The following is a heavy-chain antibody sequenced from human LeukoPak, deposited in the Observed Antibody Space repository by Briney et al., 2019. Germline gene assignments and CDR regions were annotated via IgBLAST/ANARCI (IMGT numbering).Heavy chain of an antibody. CDR2: IIPIFGTA. CDR1: GGTFSSYA. D-gene: IGHD6-13*01. CDR3: AGAIAAAGTYYYYYMDV. V-gene: IGHV1-69*05. Sequence: SVKVSCKASGGTFSSYAISWVRQAPGQGLEWMGGIIPIFGTANYAQKFQGRVTITTDESTSTAYMELSSLRSEDTAVYYCAGAIAAAGTYYYYYMDVWGKGTTVTVSS. J-gene: IGHJ6*03.